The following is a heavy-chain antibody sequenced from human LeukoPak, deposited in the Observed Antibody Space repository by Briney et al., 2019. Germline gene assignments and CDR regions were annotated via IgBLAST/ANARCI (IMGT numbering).Heavy chain of an antibody. CDR1: GFTFSDYY. D-gene: IGHD1-26*01. V-gene: IGHV3-11*04. Sequence: GGSLRLSCAASGFTFSDYYMSWIRQAPGKGLEWVSYISSSGSTIYYADSVKGRFTISRDNAKNSLYLQMNGLRAEDTAVYYCARDVPTIVGALDYWGQGTLVTVSS. CDR2: ISSSGSTI. CDR3: ARDVPTIVGALDY. J-gene: IGHJ4*02.